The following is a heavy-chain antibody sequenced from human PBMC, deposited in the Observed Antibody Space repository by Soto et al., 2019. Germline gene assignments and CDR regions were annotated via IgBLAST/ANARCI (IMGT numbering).Heavy chain of an antibody. Sequence: SETLSLTSAVYGGCFSGHYWSWIREPPGKGLEWIGEINHSGSTNYNPSLKSRVTISVDTSKNQFSLKLRSVTAADTAVYYCETGRGYSYGLYYYYYYGMDVWGQGTTVTVSS. CDR1: GGCFSGHY. CDR2: INHSGST. CDR3: ETGRGYSYGLYYYYYYGMDV. J-gene: IGHJ6*02. V-gene: IGHV4-34*01. D-gene: IGHD5-18*01.